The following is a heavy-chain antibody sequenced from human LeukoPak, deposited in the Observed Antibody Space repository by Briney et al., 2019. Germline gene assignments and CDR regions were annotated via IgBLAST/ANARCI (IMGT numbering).Heavy chain of an antibody. CDR3: AKDLSPGPD. Sequence: GGSLRLSCAASGFTFSSYSMNWVRQAPGKGLKWVSAIIGSGLSTYYADSVKGRFTISRDNSKNTLYMQMNNLRAEDTAVYYCAKDLSPGPDWGQGTLVTVSS. CDR2: IIGSGLST. CDR1: GFTFSSYS. J-gene: IGHJ4*02. V-gene: IGHV3-23*01.